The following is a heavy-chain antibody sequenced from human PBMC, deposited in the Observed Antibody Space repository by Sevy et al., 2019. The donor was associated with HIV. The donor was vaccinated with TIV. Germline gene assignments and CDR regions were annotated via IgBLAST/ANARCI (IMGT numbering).Heavy chain of an antibody. CDR1: GFTVSSSY. Sequence: GGALRLSCAASGFTVSSSYMTWVRQPPGKGLEWVSVIYSGGSTYYADSVKGRFTISRDNSKNTLYLQMNNLRADDTAVHYCARGRGVFGAVAINWFDPWGQGALVTVSS. J-gene: IGHJ5*02. V-gene: IGHV3-53*01. CDR2: IYSGGST. D-gene: IGHD3-3*01. CDR3: ARGRGVFGAVAINWFDP.